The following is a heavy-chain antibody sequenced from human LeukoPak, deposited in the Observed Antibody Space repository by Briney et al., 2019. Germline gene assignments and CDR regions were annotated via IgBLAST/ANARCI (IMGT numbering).Heavy chain of an antibody. CDR1: GDSVSGNTAA. V-gene: IGHV6-1*01. CDR3: ARDTIVGANSFDY. CDR2: TYYRSKWYN. Sequence: SQTLSLTCAISGDSVSGNTAACDWIRQSPSRGLEWLGRTYYRSKWYNDYAVSVKSRITINPDTSKNQFSLQLNSVTPEDTAVYYCARDTIVGANSFDYWGQGTLVTVSS. D-gene: IGHD1-26*01. J-gene: IGHJ4*02.